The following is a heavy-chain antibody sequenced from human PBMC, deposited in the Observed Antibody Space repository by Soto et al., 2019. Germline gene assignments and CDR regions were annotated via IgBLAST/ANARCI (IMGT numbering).Heavy chain of an antibody. D-gene: IGHD3-9*01. J-gene: IGHJ4*02. CDR1: GGTFSSYT. CDR2: IIPILGIA. V-gene: IGHV1-69*02. CDR3: ARAGTHYDILTGYNY. Sequence: QVQLVQSGAEVKKPGSSVKVSCKASGGTFSSYTISWVRQAPGQGLEWMGRIIPILGIANYAQKFQGRVTITADTSTSTAYMELSSLRSEDTAVYYYARAGTHYDILTGYNYWGQGTLVTVSS.